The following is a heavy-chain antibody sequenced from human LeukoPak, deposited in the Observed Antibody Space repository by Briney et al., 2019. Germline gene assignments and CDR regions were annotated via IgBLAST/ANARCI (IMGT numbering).Heavy chain of an antibody. V-gene: IGHV3-23*01. D-gene: IGHD3-10*01. CDR1: GLTFSGSA. Sequence: GGSLRLSCAASGLTFSGSAMSWVRQAPGKGLEWVSAISGSGGSTYYADSVKGRFTISRDNSKNTLYLQMNSLRAEDTAVYYCAKALARGELFLRADYYYYGMDVWGQGTTVTVSS. CDR2: ISGSGGST. J-gene: IGHJ6*02. CDR3: AKALARGELFLRADYYYYGMDV.